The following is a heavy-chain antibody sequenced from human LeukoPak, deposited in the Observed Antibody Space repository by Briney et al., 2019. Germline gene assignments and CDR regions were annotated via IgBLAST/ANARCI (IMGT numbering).Heavy chain of an antibody. Sequence: SETLSLTCTVSGGSISSSSYYWGWIRQPPGKGLEWIGSIYYSGSTYYNLSLKSRVTISVDTSKNQFSLKLSSVTAADTAVYYCARSPVVPAAIRKPGYFDYWGQGTLVTVSS. V-gene: IGHV4-39*01. CDR3: ARSPVVPAAIRKPGYFDY. CDR2: IYYSGST. CDR1: GGSISSSSYY. D-gene: IGHD2-2*01. J-gene: IGHJ4*02.